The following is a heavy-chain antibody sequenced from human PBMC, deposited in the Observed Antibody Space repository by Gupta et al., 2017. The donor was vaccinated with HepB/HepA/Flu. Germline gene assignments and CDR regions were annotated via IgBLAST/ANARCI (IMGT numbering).Heavy chain of an antibody. V-gene: IGHV4-39*01. Sequence: QLQLQESGPGLVKPSETLSLTCTVSGGSISSSSYYWGWIRQPPGKGLEWIGSIYYSGSTYYNPSLKSRVTISVDTSKNQFSLKLSSVTAADTAVYYCARIRKKYYYDSSGYYPPHWFGPWGQGTLVTVSS. CDR1: GGSISSSSYY. CDR2: IYYSGST. D-gene: IGHD3-22*01. CDR3: ARIRKKYYYDSSGYYPPHWFGP. J-gene: IGHJ5*02.